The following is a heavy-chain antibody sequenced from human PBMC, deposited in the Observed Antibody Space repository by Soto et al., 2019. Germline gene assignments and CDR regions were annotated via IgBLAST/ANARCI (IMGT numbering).Heavy chain of an antibody. D-gene: IGHD2-21*02. J-gene: IGHJ4*02. CDR1: GFIFSSYA. Sequence: PGGSLRLSCGASGFIFSSYAMAWVRQAPGKGLEWVSVISSSGGSTYYADSVKGRFTISRDNSKNTLYLQMNNLRVEDTAVYYCGRGGDPDYWGQGTLVTVSS. CDR3: GRGGDPDY. V-gene: IGHV3-23*01. CDR2: ISSSGGST.